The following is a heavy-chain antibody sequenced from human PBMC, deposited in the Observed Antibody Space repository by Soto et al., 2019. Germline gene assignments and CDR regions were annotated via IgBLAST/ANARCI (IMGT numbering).Heavy chain of an antibody. D-gene: IGHD6-13*01. Sequence: FSVKVACKASGGSFSSYAISWVRQEPGQGLEWMGGIIPIFGTANYAQKFQGRVTITADESTSTAYMELSSLRSEDTAVYYCARGRSIAAAGLVDYWGQGTLVTVSS. V-gene: IGHV1-69*13. CDR3: ARGRSIAAAGLVDY. CDR1: GGSFSSYA. CDR2: IIPIFGTA. J-gene: IGHJ4*02.